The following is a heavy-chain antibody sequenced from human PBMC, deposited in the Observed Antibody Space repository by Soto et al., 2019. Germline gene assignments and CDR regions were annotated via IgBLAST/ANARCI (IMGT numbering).Heavy chain of an antibody. Sequence: PGGSLRLSCAASGFTLSSYAMSWVRQAPGKGLEWVSAISGSGGSTYYADSVKGRFTISRDNSKNTLYLQMNSLRAEDTAVYYCAKGYGADDAFDIWGQGTMVTVSS. V-gene: IGHV3-23*01. CDR2: ISGSGGST. D-gene: IGHD4-17*01. CDR3: AKGYGADDAFDI. CDR1: GFTLSSYA. J-gene: IGHJ3*02.